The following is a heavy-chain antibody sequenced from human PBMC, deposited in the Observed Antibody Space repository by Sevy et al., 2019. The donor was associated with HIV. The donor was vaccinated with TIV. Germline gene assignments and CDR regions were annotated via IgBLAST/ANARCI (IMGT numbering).Heavy chain of an antibody. CDR1: GYSISSGYY. J-gene: IGHJ3*02. CDR3: ARHSFGYNSSCGLLGGAFDI. V-gene: IGHV4-38-2*01. Sequence: SETLSLTCAVSGYSISSGYYWGWIRQPPGKGLEWIGSIYHSGSTYYNPSLRSRVNISVDTSKSQFSLELNSVTAADQAVYYCARHSFGYNSSCGLLGGAFDIWGQGTMVTVSS. D-gene: IGHD6-6*01. CDR2: IYHSGST.